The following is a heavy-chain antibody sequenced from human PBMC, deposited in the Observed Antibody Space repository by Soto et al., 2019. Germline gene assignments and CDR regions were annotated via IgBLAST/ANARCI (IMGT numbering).Heavy chain of an antibody. V-gene: IGHV1-69*06. Sequence: RASVKVSCKASGGTFSSYAISWVRQAPGQGLEWMGGIIPIFGTANYAQKFQGRVTITADKSTSTAYMELSSLRSEDTAVYYCARDYDFWSGYYGGGAVGMDVWGQGTTVTVSS. J-gene: IGHJ6*02. CDR3: ARDYDFWSGYYGGGAVGMDV. CDR2: IIPIFGTA. CDR1: GGTFSSYA. D-gene: IGHD3-3*01.